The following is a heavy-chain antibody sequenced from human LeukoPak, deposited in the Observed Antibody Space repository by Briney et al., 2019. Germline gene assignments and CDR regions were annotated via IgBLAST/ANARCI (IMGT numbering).Heavy chain of an antibody. CDR2: ISGSGDTI. V-gene: IGHV3-48*03. D-gene: IGHD5-24*01. CDR3: ARAPLVLQYRWWFDP. J-gene: IGHJ5*02. Sequence: GGSLRLSCAASGFTFSRYEMNWVRQAPGKGLECISYISGSGDTIYYADSVKGRFTITRDNAKNSLYLQMNSLTAEDTAVYHCARAPLVLQYRWWFDPWGQGTLVIVSS. CDR1: GFTFSRYE.